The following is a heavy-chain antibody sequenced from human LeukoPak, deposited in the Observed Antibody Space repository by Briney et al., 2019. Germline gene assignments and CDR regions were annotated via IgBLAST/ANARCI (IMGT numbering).Heavy chain of an antibody. D-gene: IGHD7-27*01. CDR2: IKQDGSEK. Sequence: SGGSLRLSCAASGFTFSSYWMSWVRQAPGKGLEWVANIKQDGSEKYYVDSVKGRFTISRDNAKNSLYLQMNSLRAEDTAVYYCATPLANWGTDWYFDLWGRGTLVTVSS. V-gene: IGHV3-7*01. CDR3: ATPLANWGTDWYFDL. CDR1: GFTFSSYW. J-gene: IGHJ2*01.